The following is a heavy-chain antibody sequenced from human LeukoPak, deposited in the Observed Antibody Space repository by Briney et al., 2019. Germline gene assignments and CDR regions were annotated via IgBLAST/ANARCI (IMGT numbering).Heavy chain of an antibody. J-gene: IGHJ3*02. D-gene: IGHD5-24*01. V-gene: IGHV1-69*06. CDR1: GGTFSSYA. Sequence: SVKVSCKASGGTFSSYAISWVRQAPGQGLEWMGGIIPIFGTANYAQKFQGRVTITADKSTSTAYMELSSLRSEDTAVYYCAREGVGRWLQSDAFDIWGQGTMVTVSS. CDR2: IIPIFGTA. CDR3: AREGVGRWLQSDAFDI.